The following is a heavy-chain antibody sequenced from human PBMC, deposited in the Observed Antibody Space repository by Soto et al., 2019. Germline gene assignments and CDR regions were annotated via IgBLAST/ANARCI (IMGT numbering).Heavy chain of an antibody. J-gene: IGHJ4*02. D-gene: IGHD3-22*01. CDR3: ARNPDYYDSSGYSQDFDY. Sequence: SETLSLTCTVSGGSISSYYWSWIRQPAGKGLEWIGRIYTSGSTNYNPSLKSRVTMSVDTSKNQFSLKLSSVTAADTAVYYCARNPDYYDSSGYSQDFDYWGQGTLVTVSS. CDR2: IYTSGST. CDR1: GGSISSYY. V-gene: IGHV4-4*07.